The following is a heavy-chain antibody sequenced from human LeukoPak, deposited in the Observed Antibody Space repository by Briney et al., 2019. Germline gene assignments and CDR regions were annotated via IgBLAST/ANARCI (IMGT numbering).Heavy chain of an antibody. CDR3: ARSKGIRVIDY. J-gene: IGHJ4*02. CDR1: GYTFTSYY. Sequence: ASGKVSCKASGYTFTSYYIHWVRQAPGQGLEWMGMINPNGGGTNYAQKFQDRVIMTSDTSTSTVYMEVSSLTSEDMAVYYCARSKGIRVIDYWGQGTLVTVSS. CDR2: INPNGGGT. D-gene: IGHD3-16*02. V-gene: IGHV1-46*01.